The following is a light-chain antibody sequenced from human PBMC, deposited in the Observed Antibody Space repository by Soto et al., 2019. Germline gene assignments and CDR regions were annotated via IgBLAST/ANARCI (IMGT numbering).Light chain of an antibody. CDR2: DVS. Sequence: QSALTQPASVSGSPGQSIAVSCSGTSSDIGAYIHVSWYQQHPGKAPKLMTYDVSNRPSGVSDRFSGSKSGNTASLTISGLQADDEADYYCTSYTTSGTYVFGAGTKLTVL. V-gene: IGLV2-14*03. J-gene: IGLJ1*01. CDR3: TSYTTSGTYV. CDR1: SSDIGAYIH.